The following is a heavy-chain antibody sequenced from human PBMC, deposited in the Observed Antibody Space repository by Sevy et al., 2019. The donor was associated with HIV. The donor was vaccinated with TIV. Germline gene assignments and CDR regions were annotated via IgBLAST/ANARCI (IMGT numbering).Heavy chain of an antibody. D-gene: IGHD2-8*01. CDR3: AREGCTKPHDY. Sequence: GGSLRLSCAASGFTFSKYSMSWVRQPPGKGLEWVSTLSFVCGEINYADSVKGRFTISRGNSKSSVYLQMTNLRPEDTAVYYCAREGCTKPHDYWGQGTLVTVSS. CDR2: LSFVCGEI. V-gene: IGHV3-23*01. CDR1: GFTFSKYS. J-gene: IGHJ4*02.